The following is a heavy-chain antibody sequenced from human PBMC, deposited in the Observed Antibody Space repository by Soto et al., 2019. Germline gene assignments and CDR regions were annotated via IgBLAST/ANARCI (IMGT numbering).Heavy chain of an antibody. Sequence: EVQLLESGGGLVQPGGSLRLSCAASGFTFSSYAMSWVRQAPGKGLEWVSAISGSGGSTYYADSVKGRFTISRDNSKNTLYLQMNSLRAEDTDVYYCAKGKWAPGIAEAAPGSFDYWGQGTLVTVSS. D-gene: IGHD6-13*01. CDR2: ISGSGGST. V-gene: IGHV3-23*01. CDR3: AKGKWAPGIAEAAPGSFDY. J-gene: IGHJ4*02. CDR1: GFTFSSYA.